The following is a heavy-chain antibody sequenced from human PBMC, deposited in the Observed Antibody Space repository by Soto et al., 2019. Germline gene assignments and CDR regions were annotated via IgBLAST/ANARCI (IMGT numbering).Heavy chain of an antibody. Sequence: PGESLKISCKGSGYSFTSYWISWVRQMPGKGLEWMGRIDPSDSYTNYSPSFQGHVTISADKSISTAYLQWSSLKASDTAMYYCANSLVFHIPPYYYYLLDVWGQGSTVTVSS. J-gene: IGHJ6*02. D-gene: IGHD2-21*01. V-gene: IGHV5-10-1*01. CDR3: ANSLVFHIPPYYYYLLDV. CDR1: GYSFTSYW. CDR2: IDPSDSYT.